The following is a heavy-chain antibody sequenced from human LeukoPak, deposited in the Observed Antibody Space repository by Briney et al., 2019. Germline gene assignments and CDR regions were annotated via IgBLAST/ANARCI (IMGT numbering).Heavy chain of an antibody. Sequence: GASVNVSCNASGYTFTIYGISWVRRAPGQAREWMGWISAYNGNTKYTQKLQGRVTITTDTSTSTAYMKLRSLKSADTSVYYCAREHYCGSGTYRGWGKGTLVT. D-gene: IGHD3-10*01. CDR3: AREHYCGSGTYRG. CDR2: ISAYNGNT. CDR1: GYTFTIYG. V-gene: IGHV1-18*01. J-gene: IGHJ4*02.